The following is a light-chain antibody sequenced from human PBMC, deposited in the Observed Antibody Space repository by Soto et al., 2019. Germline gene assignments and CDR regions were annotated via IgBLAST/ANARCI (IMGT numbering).Light chain of an antibody. V-gene: IGKV1-5*03. CDR2: KAS. J-gene: IGKJ1*01. CDR1: QHIRDS. CDR3: QHYEHYPWT. Sequence: IPMTQSPSMVSASVGDKVIITCRASQHIRDSLAWYQQRPGKAPQLLIYKASHLQTGVPSRFSGTGFGTEFTLTFSSLLPDDLATYYCQHYEHYPWTFGQGTKVEV.